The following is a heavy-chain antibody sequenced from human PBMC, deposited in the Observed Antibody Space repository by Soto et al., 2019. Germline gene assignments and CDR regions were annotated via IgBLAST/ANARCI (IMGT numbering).Heavy chain of an antibody. CDR3: TSRTSVLLWLDPDEAEGMDV. Sequence: GGSLRLSCAASGFTFSGSAMHWVRQASGKGLEWVGRIRSKANSYATAYAASVKGRFTISRDDSKNTAYLQMNSLKTEDTAVYYCTSRTSVLLWLDPDEAEGMDVRGQGTTVTVSS. V-gene: IGHV3-73*01. CDR2: IRSKANSYAT. J-gene: IGHJ6*02. D-gene: IGHD3-10*01. CDR1: GFTFSGSA.